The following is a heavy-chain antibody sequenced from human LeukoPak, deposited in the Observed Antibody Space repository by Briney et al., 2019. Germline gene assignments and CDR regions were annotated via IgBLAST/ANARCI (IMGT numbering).Heavy chain of an antibody. CDR2: ISRDGSEK. J-gene: IGHJ4*02. V-gene: IGHV3-7*01. CDR1: GFTFSDRW. Sequence: PGGSLRLSCSASGFTFSDRWMNWVRQAPGKGLEWVAIISRDGSEKHYVDSVKGRFTISRDNAKNSLYLQMNSLRAEDTAVYYCARSDRGPEYWGQGTLVTVSS. D-gene: IGHD6-25*01. CDR3: ARSDRGPEY.